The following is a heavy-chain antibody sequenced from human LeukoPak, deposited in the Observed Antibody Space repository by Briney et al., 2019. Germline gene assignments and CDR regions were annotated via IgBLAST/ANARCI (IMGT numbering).Heavy chain of an antibody. CDR3: AKDTTPPKAGFDP. Sequence: GGPLRLSCAASGFTFSSYGMHWVRQAPGKGLEWVAFIRYDGSNKYYADSVKGRFTISRDNSKNTLYLQMNSLRAEDTAVYYCAKDTTPPKAGFDPWGQGTLVTVSS. V-gene: IGHV3-30*02. CDR2: IRYDGSNK. J-gene: IGHJ5*02. CDR1: GFTFSSYG. D-gene: IGHD1-14*01.